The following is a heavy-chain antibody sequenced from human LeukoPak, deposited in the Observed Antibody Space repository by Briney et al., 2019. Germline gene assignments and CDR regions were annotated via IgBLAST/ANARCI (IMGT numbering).Heavy chain of an antibody. CDR3: ARTLGYSNGYYDY. J-gene: IGHJ4*02. V-gene: IGHV5-10-1*01. Sequence: PGESLKISCKGFGYSFMSYWITWVRQMPGKGLEWMGRIDPSDSYTRYSPSFQCHVTISADKSISAAYLQWSSLKASDTAMYYCARTLGYSNGYYDYWGQGTQVTVSS. CDR2: IDPSDSYT. D-gene: IGHD5-18*01. CDR1: GYSFMSYW.